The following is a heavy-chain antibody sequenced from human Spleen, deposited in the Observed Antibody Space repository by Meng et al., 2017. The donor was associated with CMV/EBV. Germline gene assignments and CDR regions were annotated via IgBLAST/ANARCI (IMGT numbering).Heavy chain of an antibody. Sequence: GGSLRLSCAASGFIFSDHYLDWVRQTPGKGLEWVGRIKTEIDGGTRDYAAPVKGRFTISRDDSKTTVFLQINSLKTEDTAVYYCTTHDCGGGSCFSFNAFDFWCQGTKVTVSS. V-gene: IGHV3-15*01. CDR3: TTHDCGGGSCFSFNAFDF. D-gene: IGHD2-15*01. CDR2: IKTEIDGGTR. CDR1: GFIFSDHY. J-gene: IGHJ3*01.